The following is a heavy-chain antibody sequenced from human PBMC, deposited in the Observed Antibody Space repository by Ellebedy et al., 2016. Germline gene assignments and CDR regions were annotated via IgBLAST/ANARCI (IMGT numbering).Heavy chain of an antibody. D-gene: IGHD3-16*01. V-gene: IGHV4-39*07. Sequence: SETLSLTXTVSGSSISSSSYYWGWIRQPPGKGLEWIGSIYYSGSTYYNPSLKSRVTISVDTSKNQFSLKLSSVTAADTAVYYCASWAYYYGMDVWGQGTTVTVSS. CDR1: GSSISSSSYY. J-gene: IGHJ6*02. CDR2: IYYSGST. CDR3: ASWAYYYGMDV.